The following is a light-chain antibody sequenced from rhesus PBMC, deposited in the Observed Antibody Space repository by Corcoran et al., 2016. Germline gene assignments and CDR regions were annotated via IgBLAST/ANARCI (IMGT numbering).Light chain of an antibody. J-gene: IGKJ2*01. Sequence: DIQMTQSPSSLSASVGDRVTITCRASQGISNWLAWYQQKPEKDPNLLIYRASNLETGVPSRFSGSGYGTDFTLTISSLQPEDFATYYCQHHDNSPPSFGQGTKVEIK. V-gene: IGKV1-69*01. CDR2: RAS. CDR3: QHHDNSPPS. CDR1: QGISNW.